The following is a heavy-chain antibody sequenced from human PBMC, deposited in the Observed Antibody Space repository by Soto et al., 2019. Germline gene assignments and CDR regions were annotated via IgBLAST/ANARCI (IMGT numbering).Heavy chain of an antibody. Sequence: ASVKVSCKASGYTFTGYYMHWVRQAPGQGLEWMGWINPNSGGTNYAQKFQGWVTMTRDTSISTAYMELSRLRSDDTAVYYCARGAITMVGGVTFWFDPWGKGTLVTVSS. CDR3: ARGAITMVGGVTFWFDP. CDR1: GYTFTGYY. D-gene: IGHD3-10*01. J-gene: IGHJ5*02. V-gene: IGHV1-2*04. CDR2: INPNSGGT.